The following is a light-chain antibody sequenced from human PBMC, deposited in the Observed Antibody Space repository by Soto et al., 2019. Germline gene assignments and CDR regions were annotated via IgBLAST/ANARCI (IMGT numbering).Light chain of an antibody. CDR1: SSDVGHYNL. CDR2: EVS. V-gene: IGLV2-18*02. CDR3: RSYISSDTLV. J-gene: IGLJ2*01. Sequence: QSVLTQPPSVSGSPGQSVTISCTGTSSDVGHYNLVSWYQQPPGTVPKLLIYEVSTRPSGVPDRFSGSKSGNTASLTISGLQAEDEADYYCRSYISSDTLVFGGGTKVTVL.